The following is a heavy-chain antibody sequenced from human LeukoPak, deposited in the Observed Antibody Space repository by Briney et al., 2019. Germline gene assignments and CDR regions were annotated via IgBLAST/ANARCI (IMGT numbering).Heavy chain of an antibody. D-gene: IGHD4-23*01. Sequence: PSETLSLTCTVSGGSISSYYWSWIRQPPGKGLEWIGYIYYSGSTNYNPSLKSRVTISVDTSKNQFSLKLSSVTAADTAVYYCARGSSSITTVVTGYFDYWGQGTLVTVSS. CDR2: IYYSGST. CDR3: ARGSSSITTVVTGYFDY. J-gene: IGHJ4*02. V-gene: IGHV4-59*01. CDR1: GGSISSYY.